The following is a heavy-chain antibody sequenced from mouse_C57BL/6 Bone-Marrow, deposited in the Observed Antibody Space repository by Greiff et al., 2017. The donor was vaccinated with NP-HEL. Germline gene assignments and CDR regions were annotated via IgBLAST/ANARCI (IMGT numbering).Heavy chain of an antibody. V-gene: IGHV3-6*01. Sequence: EVQLVESGPGLVKPSQSLSLTCSVTGYSITSGYYWNWIRQFPGNKLEWMGYISYDGSNNYNPSLKNRISITRDTSKNQFFLKLNSVTTEDTATYYCARDEAGRINPWFAYWGQGTLVTVSA. D-gene: IGHD3-3*01. J-gene: IGHJ3*01. CDR1: GYSITSGYY. CDR3: ARDEAGRINPWFAY. CDR2: ISYDGSN.